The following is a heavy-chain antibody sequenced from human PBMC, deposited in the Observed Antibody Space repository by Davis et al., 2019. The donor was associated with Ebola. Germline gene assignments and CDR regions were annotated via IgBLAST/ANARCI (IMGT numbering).Heavy chain of an antibody. CDR3: ARDQIEGISAAGTDY. CDR2: INAGNGNT. V-gene: IGHV1-3*01. Sequence: ASVTVSCKASGYTFTSYAMHWVRQAPGQRLEWMGWINAGNGNTKYSQKFQGRVTITRDTSASTAYMELSSLRSEDTAVYYCARDQIEGISAAGTDYWGQGTLVTVSS. CDR1: GYTFTSYA. D-gene: IGHD6-13*01. J-gene: IGHJ4*02.